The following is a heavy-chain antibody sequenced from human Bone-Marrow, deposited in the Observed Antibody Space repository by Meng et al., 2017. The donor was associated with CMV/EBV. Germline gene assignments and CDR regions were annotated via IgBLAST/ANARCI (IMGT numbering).Heavy chain of an antibody. V-gene: IGHV3-48*04. CDR3: ARDWLSDIVVVPAAIFDY. D-gene: IGHD2-2*01. CDR2: ISSSSSTI. J-gene: IGHJ4*02. Sequence: GESLKISCAASGFTFSSYSMNWVRQAPGKGLEWVSYISSSSSTIYYADSVKGRFTISRDNAKNSLYLQMNSLRAEDTAVYYCARDWLSDIVVVPAAIFDYWGQGTRVTVSS. CDR1: GFTFSSYS.